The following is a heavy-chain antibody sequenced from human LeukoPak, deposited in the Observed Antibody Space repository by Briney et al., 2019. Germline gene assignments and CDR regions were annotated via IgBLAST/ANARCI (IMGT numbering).Heavy chain of an antibody. V-gene: IGHV4-59*01. CDR3: ARAAYSSSSEFDY. J-gene: IGHJ4*02. Sequence: PSETLSLTCTVSGGSISSYYWSWIRQPPGKGLEWIGYIYDSGSTTYNPSLKSRVTISLDTSKNQFSLRLGSVTAADTAVYYCARAAYSSSSEFDYWGQGTLVTVSS. CDR1: GGSISSYY. CDR2: IYDSGST. D-gene: IGHD6-6*01.